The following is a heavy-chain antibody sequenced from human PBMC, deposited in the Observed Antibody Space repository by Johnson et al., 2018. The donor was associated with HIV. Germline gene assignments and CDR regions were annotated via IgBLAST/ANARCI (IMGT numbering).Heavy chain of an antibody. V-gene: IGHV3-66*01. J-gene: IGHJ3*02. D-gene: IGHD5-12*01. CDR3: ARDQRGDIIPTTYDAFDI. CDR2: LYSGGNT. CDR1: GFTFSNAW. Sequence: VQLVESGGGLVKPGESLRLSCAASGFTFSNAWMSWVRQAPGMGLEWVSVLYSGGNTYYADSVRGRFTISRDNSKNTLYLQMNSLRAEDTAVYYCARDQRGDIIPTTYDAFDIWGQGTMVTVSS.